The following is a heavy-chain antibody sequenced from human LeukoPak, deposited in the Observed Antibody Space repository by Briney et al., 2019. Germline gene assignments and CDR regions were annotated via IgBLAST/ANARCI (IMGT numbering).Heavy chain of an antibody. CDR3: ARVDWLANHYYYMDV. CDR2: INHSGST. Sequence: SETLSLTCAVYDGSFSGYYWSWIRQPPGKGLEWIGEINHSGSTNYNPSLKSRVTISVDTSKNQFSLKLSSVIAADTAVYYCARVDWLANHYYYMDVWGKGTTVTVSS. CDR1: DGSFSGYY. V-gene: IGHV4-34*01. J-gene: IGHJ6*03. D-gene: IGHD2-21*01.